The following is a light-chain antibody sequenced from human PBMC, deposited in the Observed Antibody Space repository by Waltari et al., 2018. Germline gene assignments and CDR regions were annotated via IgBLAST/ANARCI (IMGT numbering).Light chain of an antibody. CDR3: QQRNSVPYS. J-gene: IGKJ2*03. V-gene: IGKV1-16*01. CDR2: KAS. CDR1: QGISNY. Sequence: DIQLPQSPSSLSASVGDRVTIACRASQGISNYLAWFQQKPGIAPTLLIYKASRLQSGVPSWFSGRGSGTEFTVTISSLQPEDFAVYDCQQRNSVPYSFGQGTKVEIK.